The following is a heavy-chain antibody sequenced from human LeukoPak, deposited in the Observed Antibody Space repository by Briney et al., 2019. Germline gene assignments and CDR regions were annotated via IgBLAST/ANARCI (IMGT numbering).Heavy chain of an antibody. CDR3: ARGAVVAYCGGDCQTDAFDI. CDR1: GYTFTRYD. Sequence: ASVKVSCKASGYTFTRYDINWVRQATGQGLEWMGWMNPNSGNTGYAQKLQGRVTMTRNTSISTAYMELSSLRSEDTAVYYCARGAVVAYCGGDCQTDAFDIWGQGTMVTVSS. CDR2: MNPNSGNT. V-gene: IGHV1-8*01. D-gene: IGHD2-21*02. J-gene: IGHJ3*02.